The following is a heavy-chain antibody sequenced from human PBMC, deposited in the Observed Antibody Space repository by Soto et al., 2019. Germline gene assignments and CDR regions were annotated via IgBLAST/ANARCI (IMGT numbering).Heavy chain of an antibody. Sequence: GASVKVSCKASGGTFSSYAISWVRQAPGQGLEWMGGIIPIFGTANYAQKFQGRVTITADESTSTAYMELSSLRSEDTAVYYCARDPMVSVIQGHYYGMDVWGQGTTVTVSS. J-gene: IGHJ6*02. D-gene: IGHD3-10*01. CDR1: GGTFSSYA. CDR2: IIPIFGTA. V-gene: IGHV1-69*13. CDR3: ARDPMVSVIQGHYYGMDV.